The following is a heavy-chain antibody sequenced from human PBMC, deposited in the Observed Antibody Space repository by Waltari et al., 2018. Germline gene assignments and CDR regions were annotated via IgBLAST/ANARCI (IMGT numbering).Heavy chain of an antibody. CDR2: LYHSGST. Sequence: QVQLQESGPGLVKPSETLSLTCAVSGYSISRGYYWGWIRQPPGKGLEWIGSLYHSGSTYHNPSLRSRVTISVDTSKNQFSLKLSSVTAADTAVYYCARVSAAAGDFQHWGQGTLVTVSS. CDR1: GYSISRGYY. V-gene: IGHV4-38-2*01. CDR3: ARVSAAAGDFQH. J-gene: IGHJ1*01. D-gene: IGHD6-13*01.